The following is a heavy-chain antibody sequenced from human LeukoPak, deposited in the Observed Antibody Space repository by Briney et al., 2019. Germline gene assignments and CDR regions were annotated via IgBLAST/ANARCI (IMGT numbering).Heavy chain of an antibody. D-gene: IGHD1-26*01. Sequence: PSETLPLTCTVSGGSISSYYWSWIRQPPGKGLEWIGYIYYSGSTNYNPSLKSRVTISVDTSKNQFSLKLSSVTAADTAVYYCASTSKNSGSYGSWGQGTLVTVSS. CDR1: GGSISSYY. CDR2: IYYSGST. V-gene: IGHV4-59*08. CDR3: ASTSKNSGSYGS. J-gene: IGHJ4*02.